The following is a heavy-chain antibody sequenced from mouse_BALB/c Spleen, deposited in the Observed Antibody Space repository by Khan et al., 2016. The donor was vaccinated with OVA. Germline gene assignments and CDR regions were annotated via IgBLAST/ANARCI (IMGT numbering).Heavy chain of an antibody. D-gene: IGHD2-1*01. Sequence: QVQLKQSGAELAKPGASVKMSCKASGYTFTTYWMHWVKQRPGQGLDWIGYINPSTGYTEYNQKFKDKATLTADKSSSPAYMQLNSLTSEDSAVYYCARRGVYGIFAYWGQGTLVTVSA. CDR3: ARRGVYGIFAY. CDR1: GYTFTTYW. J-gene: IGHJ3*01. CDR2: INPSTGYT. V-gene: IGHV1-7*01.